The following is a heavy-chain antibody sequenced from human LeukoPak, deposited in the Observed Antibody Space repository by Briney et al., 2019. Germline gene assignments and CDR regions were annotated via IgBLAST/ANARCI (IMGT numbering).Heavy chain of an antibody. CDR1: GFTFSRDW. D-gene: IGHD4-17*01. V-gene: IGHV3-7*01. CDR2: IKQDGSEK. CDR3: ARESLSYADYISGAFDI. Sequence: GGSLRLSCAASGFTFSRDWMSWVRQAPGQGLEGVANIKQDGSEKYYVDSVKGRFTISRDNAKNSLYLQMNSLGAEDTAVYYCARESLSYADYISGAFDIWGQGTMVTVSS. J-gene: IGHJ3*02.